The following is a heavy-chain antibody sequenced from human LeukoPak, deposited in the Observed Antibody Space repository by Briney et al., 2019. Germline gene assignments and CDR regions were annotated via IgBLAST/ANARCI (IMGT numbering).Heavy chain of an antibody. Sequence: GGSLRLSCAASGFTFSSYWMNWARQAPGKGLEWVSSISSSSSYIYYADSVKGRFTISRDNAKNSLYLQMNSLRAEDTAVYYCARARNGYFDYWGQGTLVTVSS. CDR3: ARARNGYFDY. J-gene: IGHJ4*02. CDR2: ISSSSSYI. V-gene: IGHV3-21*01. CDR1: GFTFSSYW.